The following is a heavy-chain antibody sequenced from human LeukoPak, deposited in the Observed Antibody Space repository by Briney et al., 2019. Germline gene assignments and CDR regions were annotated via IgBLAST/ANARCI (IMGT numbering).Heavy chain of an antibody. V-gene: IGHV4-4*07. D-gene: IGHD6-13*01. CDR3: AREKYGSSWFSTVDY. J-gene: IGHJ4*02. CDR2: IYTSGST. Sequence: PSETLSLTCTVSGGSISSYYWSWIRQPPGKGLEWIGRIYTSGSTNYNTSLKSRVTISVDTSKNQFSLKLSSVTAADTAVYYCAREKYGSSWFSTVDYWGQGTLVTVSS. CDR1: GGSISSYY.